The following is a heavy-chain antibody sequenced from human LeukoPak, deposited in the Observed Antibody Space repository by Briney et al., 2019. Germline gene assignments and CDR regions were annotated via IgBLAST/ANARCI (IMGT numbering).Heavy chain of an antibody. Sequence: QAGGSLRLSCAASGFTFSSYWMSWVRQAPGKGLEWVSYISSNGVSIYYADSVKGRFTISRDNAKNSLYLQMNSLRAEDTAVYYCARDHYGSGIYYNLDYWGQGTLVTVSS. CDR2: ISSNGVSI. D-gene: IGHD3-10*01. J-gene: IGHJ4*02. CDR3: ARDHYGSGIYYNLDY. CDR1: GFTFSSYW. V-gene: IGHV3-48*04.